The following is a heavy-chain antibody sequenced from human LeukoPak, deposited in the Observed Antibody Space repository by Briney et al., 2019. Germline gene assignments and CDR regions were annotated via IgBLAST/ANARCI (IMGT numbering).Heavy chain of an antibody. Sequence: SETLSLTCTVSGGSISSSSYYWGWNRQPPGKGLEWIGSIYYSGSTYYNPSLKSRVTISVDTSRNQFSLKLNSVTAADTAVYYCTGNYYGSGSYADFDYWGQGTLVTVSS. J-gene: IGHJ4*02. CDR3: TGNYYGSGSYADFDY. V-gene: IGHV4-39*01. CDR1: GGSISSSSYY. CDR2: IYYSGST. D-gene: IGHD3-10*01.